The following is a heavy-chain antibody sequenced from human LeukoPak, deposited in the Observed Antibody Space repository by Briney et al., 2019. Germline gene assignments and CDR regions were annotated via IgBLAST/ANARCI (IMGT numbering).Heavy chain of an antibody. CDR2: IYYSGST. CDR1: GGSISSSSYY. Sequence: SETLSLTCTVSGGSISSSSYYWSWIRQPPGKGLEWIGYIYYSGSTNYNPSLKSRVTISVDTSKNQFSLKLSSVTAADTAVYYCARSPSEYDDILTGYYFWATPTYYYYMDVWGKGTTVTISS. J-gene: IGHJ6*03. D-gene: IGHD3-9*01. CDR3: ARSPSEYDDILTGYYFWATPTYYYYMDV. V-gene: IGHV4-61*01.